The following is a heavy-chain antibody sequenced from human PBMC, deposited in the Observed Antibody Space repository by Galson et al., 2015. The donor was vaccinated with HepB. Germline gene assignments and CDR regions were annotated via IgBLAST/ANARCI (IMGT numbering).Heavy chain of an antibody. CDR1: GFTFSNAW. CDR3: TTDEGPEGLWFGESLQQAFDI. J-gene: IGHJ3*02. D-gene: IGHD3-10*01. Sequence: SLRLSCAASGFTFSNAWMSWVRQAPGKGLEWVGRIKSKTDGGTTDYAAPVKGRFTISRDDSKNTLYLQMNSLKTEDTAVYYCTTDEGPEGLWFGESLQQAFDIWGQGTMVTVSS. CDR2: IKSKTDGGTT. V-gene: IGHV3-15*01.